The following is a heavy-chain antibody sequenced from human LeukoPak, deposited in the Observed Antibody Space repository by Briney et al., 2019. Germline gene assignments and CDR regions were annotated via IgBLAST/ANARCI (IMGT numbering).Heavy chain of an antibody. CDR2: IGAAVLGT. CDR1: GVIFTEYA. J-gene: IGHJ4*02. V-gene: IGHV3-23*01. CDR3: LKEAHRVGQPLFDF. Sequence: GGSLRLSCAASGVIFTEYAVSCVRETPAKRLEWVSGIGAAVLGTYYADSVKGRFTMSRKISKSTLYLQMNSLSAEDTAVYYCLKEAHRVGQPLFDFWGRGTLVIVSS.